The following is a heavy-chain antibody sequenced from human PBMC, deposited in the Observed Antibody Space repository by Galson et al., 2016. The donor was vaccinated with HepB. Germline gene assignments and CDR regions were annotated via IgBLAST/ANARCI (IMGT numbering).Heavy chain of an antibody. CDR3: ARVRSRGHYFDY. D-gene: IGHD6-25*01. J-gene: IGHJ4*02. Sequence: SVKVSCKASGYTFTSYGITWVRQAPGQGLEWMGWISAYNGNTSYAQKLQGRVTMTTDTSTSTAYMELRSLRSDDTAVYYCARVRSRGHYFDYWGQGTLVTVSS. CDR2: ISAYNGNT. V-gene: IGHV1-18*04. CDR1: GYTFTSYG.